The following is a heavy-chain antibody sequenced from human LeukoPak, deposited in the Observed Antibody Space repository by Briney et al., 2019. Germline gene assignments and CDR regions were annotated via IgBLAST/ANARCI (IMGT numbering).Heavy chain of an antibody. CDR3: ARVASYYDSSGYYRDAFDI. Sequence: ASVKVSCKASGYTFTSYGISWVRQAPGQGLEWMGWISAYNGNTNYAQKLQGRVTMTTDTSTSTAYMELRSLRSDDTAVYYCARVASYYDSSGYYRDAFDIWGQGTMVTVSS. V-gene: IGHV1-18*01. CDR1: GYTFTSYG. CDR2: ISAYNGNT. D-gene: IGHD3-22*01. J-gene: IGHJ3*02.